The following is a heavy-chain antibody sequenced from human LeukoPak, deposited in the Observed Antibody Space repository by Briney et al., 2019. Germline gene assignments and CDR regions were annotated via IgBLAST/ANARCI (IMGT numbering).Heavy chain of an antibody. J-gene: IGHJ3*02. CDR1: GGSISSYY. Sequence: PSETLSLTCTVSGGSISSYYWSWIRQPAGKGLEWTGRIYTSGSTNYNPSLKSRVTMSVDTSKNQFSLKLSSVTAADTAVYYCARAPKRFYYDSSEAFDIWGQGTMVTVSS. CDR2: IYTSGST. D-gene: IGHD3-22*01. CDR3: ARAPKRFYYDSSEAFDI. V-gene: IGHV4-4*07.